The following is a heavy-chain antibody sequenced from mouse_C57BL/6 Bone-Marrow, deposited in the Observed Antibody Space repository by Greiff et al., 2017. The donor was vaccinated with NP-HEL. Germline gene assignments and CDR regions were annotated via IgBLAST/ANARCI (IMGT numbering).Heavy chain of an antibody. V-gene: IGHV5-9*01. CDR3: ARQRQLRAMDY. Sequence: DVMLVESGGGLVKPGGSLKLSCAASGFTFSSYTMSWVRQTPEKRLEWVATISGGGGNTYYPDSVKGRFTISRDNAKNTLYLQMSSLRSEDTALYYCARQRQLRAMDYWGQGTSVTVSS. J-gene: IGHJ4*01. CDR1: GFTFSSYT. CDR2: ISGGGGNT. D-gene: IGHD3-2*02.